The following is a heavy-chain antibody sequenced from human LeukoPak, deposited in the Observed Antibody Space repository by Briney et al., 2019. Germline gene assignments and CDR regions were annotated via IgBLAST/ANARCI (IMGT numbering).Heavy chain of an antibody. D-gene: IGHD3-22*01. CDR2: IYYSGST. J-gene: IGHJ4*02. CDR3: ARVKRYYDSSSFLDY. V-gene: IGHV4-59*01. CDR1: GGSISSYY. Sequence: KPSETLSLTCTVSGGSISSYYWSWIRQPPEKGLEWIGYIYYSGSTNYNPSLKSRVTISVDTSKNQFSLKLSSVTAADTAVYYCARVKRYYDSSSFLDYWGQGTLVTVSS.